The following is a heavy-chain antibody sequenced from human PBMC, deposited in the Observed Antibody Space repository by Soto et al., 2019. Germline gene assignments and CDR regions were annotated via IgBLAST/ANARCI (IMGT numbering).Heavy chain of an antibody. D-gene: IGHD3-10*01. Sequence: GGSLRLSCAASGFTFSSYWMSWVRQAPGKGLEWVANIKQDGSEKYYVDSVKGRFTISRDNAKNSLYLQMNSLRAEDTAVYYCARDPDYYGSGKWFDPWGQGTLVTVSS. J-gene: IGHJ5*02. CDR1: GFTFSSYW. V-gene: IGHV3-7*01. CDR2: IKQDGSEK. CDR3: ARDPDYYGSGKWFDP.